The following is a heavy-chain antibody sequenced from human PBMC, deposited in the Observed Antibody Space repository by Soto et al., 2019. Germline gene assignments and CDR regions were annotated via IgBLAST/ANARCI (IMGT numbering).Heavy chain of an antibody. J-gene: IGHJ4*02. V-gene: IGHV3-23*01. D-gene: IGHD1-26*01. CDR2: ISGSGDST. CDR3: AKPTRQSHEFDY. Sequence: EVQLLESGGGLVQPGGSLRLSCAASGFTFSSYAMSWVRQAPGKGLEWVASISGSGDSTYYAYAVKGRVTISRDNTKNTQYLRMNRMRDEDTAEYYCAKPTRQSHEFDYWGQGTLVTVSS. CDR1: GFTFSSYA.